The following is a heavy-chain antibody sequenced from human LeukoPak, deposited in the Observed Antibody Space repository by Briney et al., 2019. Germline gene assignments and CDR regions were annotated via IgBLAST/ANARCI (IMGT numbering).Heavy chain of an antibody. CDR1: GYTFTDYY. Sequence: ASVKVSCKASGYTFTDYYMHWVRQAPGQGREWMGWINPNSGGTNYAQKFQGRVTMTRDTSISTAYMELSRLRSDDTAVYYCARIGGSSIFGVVIIPVWGQGTLVTVSS. V-gene: IGHV1-2*02. CDR3: ARIGGSSIFGVVIIPV. CDR2: INPNSGGT. J-gene: IGHJ4*02. D-gene: IGHD3-3*01.